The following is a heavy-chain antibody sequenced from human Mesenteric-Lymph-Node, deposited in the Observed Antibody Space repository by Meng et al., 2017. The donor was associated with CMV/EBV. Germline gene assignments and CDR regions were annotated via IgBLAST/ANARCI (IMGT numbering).Heavy chain of an antibody. CDR2: IYYSGST. Sequence: LRLSCTVSGGSISSGDYYWSWIRQPPGTGLEWIGYIYYSGSTYYNPSLKSHVTISVDTSKNQFSLKLSSVTAADTAVYYCARGVWYCSSTSCYYWFDPWGQGTLVTVSS. J-gene: IGHJ5*02. CDR1: GGSISSGDYY. CDR3: ARGVWYCSSTSCYYWFDP. V-gene: IGHV4-30-4*08. D-gene: IGHD2-2*01.